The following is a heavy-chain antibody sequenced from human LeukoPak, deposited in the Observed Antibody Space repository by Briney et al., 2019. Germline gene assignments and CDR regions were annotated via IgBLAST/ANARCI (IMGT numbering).Heavy chain of an antibody. CDR2: IHYSGST. J-gene: IGHJ4*02. CDR1: GGSISSYY. CDR3: ARHSPTLTGYPFDY. D-gene: IGHD3-9*01. Sequence: SETLSLTCTVSGGSISSYYWSWIRQPPEKGLEWIGYIHYSGSTKYNPSLESRLTMSVDTSKNQFSLRLTSVTAAETAVYYCARHSPTLTGYPFDYWGQGTLVTVSS. V-gene: IGHV4-59*08.